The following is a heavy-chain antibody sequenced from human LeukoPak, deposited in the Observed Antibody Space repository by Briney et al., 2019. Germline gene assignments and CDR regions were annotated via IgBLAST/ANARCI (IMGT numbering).Heavy chain of an antibody. V-gene: IGHV3-21*01. J-gene: IGHJ4*02. CDR2: ISSSSSNI. CDR3: VRAVEYYYDSSGYAVDY. Sequence: PGGSLRLSWAASGFTFARYSMNWVRQAPGKGLEWVSSISSSSSNIYYADSVTGRFTISRDNAKNSLYLQMNSLRAEDTAVYYCVRAVEYYYDSSGYAVDYWGQGTLVTVSS. D-gene: IGHD3-22*01. CDR1: GFTFARYS.